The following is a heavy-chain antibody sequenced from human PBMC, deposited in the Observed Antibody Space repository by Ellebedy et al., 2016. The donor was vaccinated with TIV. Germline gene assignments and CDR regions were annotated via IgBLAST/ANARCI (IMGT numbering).Heavy chain of an antibody. D-gene: IGHD3-10*01. CDR2: IIPIFGTA. Sequence: ASVKVSCKASGYTFTSYYMHWVRQAPGQGLEWMGGIIPIFGTANYAQKLQGRVTMTTDTSTSTAYMELRSLRSDDTAVYYCARSKGVYNWFDPWGQGTLVTVSS. V-gene: IGHV1-18*04. J-gene: IGHJ5*02. CDR3: ARSKGVYNWFDP. CDR1: GYTFTSYY.